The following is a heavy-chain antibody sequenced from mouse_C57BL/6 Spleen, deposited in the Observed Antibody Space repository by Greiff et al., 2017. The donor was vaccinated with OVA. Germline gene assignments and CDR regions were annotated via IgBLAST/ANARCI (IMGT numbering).Heavy chain of an antibody. J-gene: IGHJ4*01. CDR1: GYSITSGYY. D-gene: IGHD1-1*01. CDR3: AREPYYGSSYYAMDY. V-gene: IGHV3-6*01. CDR2: ISYDGSN. Sequence: DVHLVESGPGLVKPSQSLSLTCSVTGYSITSGYYWNWIRQFPGNKLEWMGYISYDGSNNYNPSLKNRISITRDTSKNQFFLKLNSVTTEDTATYYCAREPYYGSSYYAMDYWGQGTSVTVSS.